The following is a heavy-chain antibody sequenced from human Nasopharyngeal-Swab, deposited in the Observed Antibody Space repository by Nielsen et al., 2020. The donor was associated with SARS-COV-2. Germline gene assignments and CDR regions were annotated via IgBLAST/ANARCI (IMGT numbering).Heavy chain of an antibody. CDR1: GGSISSYY. J-gene: IGHJ4*02. V-gene: IGHV4-59*08. CDR2: IYYSGST. CDR3: ARHLAVAGDFDY. Sequence: GSLRLSCTVSGGSISSYYWSWIRQPPGKGLEWIGYIYYSGSTNYNPSLKSRVTIPVDTSKNQFSLKLSSVTAADTAVYYCARHLAVAGDFDYWGQGTLVTVSS. D-gene: IGHD6-19*01.